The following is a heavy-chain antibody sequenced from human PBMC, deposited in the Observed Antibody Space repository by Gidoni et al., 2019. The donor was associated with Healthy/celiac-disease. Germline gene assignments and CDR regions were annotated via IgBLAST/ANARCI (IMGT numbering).Heavy chain of an antibody. Sequence: QVQLQESGPGLVKPSETLSLTCTVSGGSFSSSYWSWIRQPPGKGLEWIGYIYYSGSTNYNPSLKSRVTISVDTSKNQFSLKLSSVTAADTAVYYCARITGYSSSWYNWFDPWGQGTLVTVSS. CDR1: GGSFSSSY. D-gene: IGHD6-13*01. CDR3: ARITGYSSSWYNWFDP. V-gene: IGHV4-59*01. CDR2: IYYSGST. J-gene: IGHJ5*02.